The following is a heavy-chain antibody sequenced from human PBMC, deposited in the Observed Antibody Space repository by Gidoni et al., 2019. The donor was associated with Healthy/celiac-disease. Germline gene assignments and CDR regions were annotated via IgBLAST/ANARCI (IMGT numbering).Heavy chain of an antibody. CDR1: RFTFSSYE. J-gene: IGHJ6*02. V-gene: IGHV3-48*03. CDR2: ISSSGSTI. Sequence: EVQLVESGGGLVQPGGSLRLSCAASRFTFSSYEMNWVRQAPGKGLEWVSYISSSGSTIYYADSVKGRFTISRDNAKNSLYLQMNSLRAEDTAVYYCARDLHDSSGYYNYYYYYGMDVWGQGTTVTVSS. CDR3: ARDLHDSSGYYNYYYYYGMDV. D-gene: IGHD3-22*01.